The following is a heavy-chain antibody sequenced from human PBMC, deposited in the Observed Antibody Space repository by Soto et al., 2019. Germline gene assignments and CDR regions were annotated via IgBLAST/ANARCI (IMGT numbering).Heavy chain of an antibody. CDR1: GFTFSSFA. V-gene: IGHV3-30-3*01. CDR3: ANAPWHLAPPPFFDF. Sequence: QVRLVESGGGVVQPGRSLRLSCAASGFTFSSFAMHWVRQAPGKGLEWVAVITSDGTKEYYADSVRGRFTISRDKSGNTVYLHMNSLGGADTAAYFCANAPWHLAPPPFFDFWGQGTLVTVSS. D-gene: IGHD5-12*01. CDR2: ITSDGTKE. J-gene: IGHJ4*02.